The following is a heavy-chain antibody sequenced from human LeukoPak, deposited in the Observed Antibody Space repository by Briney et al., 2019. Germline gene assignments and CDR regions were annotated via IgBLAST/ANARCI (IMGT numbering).Heavy chain of an antibody. V-gene: IGHV4-59*08. CDR3: ARHSIASDGARLFDY. D-gene: IGHD2-21*01. J-gene: IGHJ4*01. Sequence: SETLSLTCTVSGGSITSYYWAWLRQPPGKGLEWIGYLYYSGYSNYNPSLKSRVSMSVDTSKNQFSLKLTSVTAADTAVYYCARHSIASDGARLFDYXXXXTLVTVSS. CDR2: LYYSGYS. CDR1: GGSITSYY.